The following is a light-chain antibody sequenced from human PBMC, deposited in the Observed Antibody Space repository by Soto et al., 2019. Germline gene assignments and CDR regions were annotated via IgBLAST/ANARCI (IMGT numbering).Light chain of an antibody. CDR2: DAY. J-gene: IGKJ3*01. Sequence: DIQMTQSPPSLSASVGDRVTITCRASQDISNYLNWYQQKLGKAPKLLIYDAYNLETGVSSRFSGSGSETDFTLTISSLQPEDSATYYCQHFDSLPLSFGPGTKVQIK. V-gene: IGKV1-33*01. CDR3: QHFDSLPLS. CDR1: QDISNY.